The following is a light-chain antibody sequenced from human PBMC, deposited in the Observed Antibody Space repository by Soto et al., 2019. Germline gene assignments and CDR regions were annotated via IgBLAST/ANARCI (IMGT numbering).Light chain of an antibody. V-gene: IGKV1-9*01. Sequence: DIQLTQSPFLLSASVGDRVTITCRASQGISSYLVWYQQKAGKAPKSLIYAASTLQTVVPSRFSASGSGTEFTLKLSSLQPEDSATYYCRQHNSFPITFGQGTRLEIK. J-gene: IGKJ5*01. CDR3: RQHNSFPIT. CDR1: QGISSY. CDR2: AAS.